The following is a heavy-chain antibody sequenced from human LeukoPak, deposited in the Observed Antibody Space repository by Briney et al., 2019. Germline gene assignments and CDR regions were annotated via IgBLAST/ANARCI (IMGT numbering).Heavy chain of an antibody. D-gene: IGHD4/OR15-4a*01. CDR3: GKDLAGGALDV. V-gene: IGHV3-30-3*01. Sequence: GGSLRLSCAAPQFIFSDYAIHWVRQAPGKGLEWVTSLSYDGGDKHYADSVKGRFTVSRDSSKNTVYLQMNGLTTADTAVYHCGKDLAGGALDVWGQGTTVTVS. J-gene: IGHJ6*02. CDR1: QFIFSDYA. CDR2: LSYDGGDK.